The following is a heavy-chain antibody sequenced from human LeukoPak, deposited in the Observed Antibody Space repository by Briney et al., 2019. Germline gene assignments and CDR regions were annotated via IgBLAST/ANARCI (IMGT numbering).Heavy chain of an antibody. CDR2: ISYDGSNK. D-gene: IGHD3-16*01. J-gene: IGHJ4*02. Sequence: GRSLRLSCAASGFTFSSYAVHWVRQAPGKGLEWVAVISYDGSNKYYADSVKGRFTISRDNSKNTLYLQMNSLRAEDTAVYYCARDTSYLALHFDYWGRGTLVTVSS. CDR1: GFTFSSYA. V-gene: IGHV3-30*01. CDR3: ARDTSYLALHFDY.